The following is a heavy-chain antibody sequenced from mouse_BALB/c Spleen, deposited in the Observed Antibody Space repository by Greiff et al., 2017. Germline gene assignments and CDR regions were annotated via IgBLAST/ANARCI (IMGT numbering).Heavy chain of an antibody. D-gene: IGHD2-2*01. Sequence: EVQGVESGGGLVKPGGSLKLSCAASGFTFSSYAMSWVRQTPEKRLEWVATISSGGSYTYYPDSVKGRFTISRDNAKNTLYLQMSSLRSEDTAMYYCARCGYDGYYFDYWGQGTTLTVSS. CDR2: ISSGGSYT. CDR1: GFTFSSYA. CDR3: ARCGYDGYYFDY. V-gene: IGHV5-9-3*01. J-gene: IGHJ2*01.